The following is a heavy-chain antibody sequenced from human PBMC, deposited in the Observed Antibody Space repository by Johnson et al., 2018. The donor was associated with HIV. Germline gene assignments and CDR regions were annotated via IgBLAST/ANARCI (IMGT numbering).Heavy chain of an antibody. CDR1: GFTVSRNH. Sequence: RLVESGGGLVQPGRSLRLSCAASGFTVSRNHMSWVRQAPGKGLEWVSIVYSGGNTYYADSVKGRFSISRDNSKNTLYLQMNSLRAEDTALYFCAKVGGEGAFDIWGQGTMVTVSS. CDR2: VYSGGNT. J-gene: IGHJ3*02. CDR3: AKVGGEGAFDI. V-gene: IGHV3-66*01. D-gene: IGHD3-3*01.